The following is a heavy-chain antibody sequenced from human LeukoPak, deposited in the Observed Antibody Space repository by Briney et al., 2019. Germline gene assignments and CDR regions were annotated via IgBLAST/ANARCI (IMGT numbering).Heavy chain of an antibody. V-gene: IGHV1-2*02. CDR1: GYTFSAYY. CDR3: ARGWTSTQGFNAGLDWFDY. Sequence: ASVKVSCKASGYTFSAYYMHWVRQAPGQGLEWMGWINPAMGGTNYAQKFQGRVTMTRDTSIRTAYMELSRLRSDDTAAYYCARGWTSTQGFNAGLDWFDYWGQGTLVTVSS. D-gene: IGHD3/OR15-3a*01. J-gene: IGHJ4*02. CDR2: INPAMGGT.